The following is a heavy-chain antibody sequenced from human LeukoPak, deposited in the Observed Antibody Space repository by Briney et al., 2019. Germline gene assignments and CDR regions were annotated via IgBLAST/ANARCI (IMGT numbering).Heavy chain of an antibody. CDR2: ISAQNGNT. CDR1: GYTFSTYG. Sequence: GASVKVSCKASGYTFSTYGISWVRQAPGPGLEWMGWISAQNGNTNYAQKFQSRVTLTTDTSTSTAYVELRSLRSDDSAVYYCARDRFTLYGDYGYWGQETLVTVSS. CDR3: ARDRFTLYGDYGY. J-gene: IGHJ4*02. D-gene: IGHD4-17*01. V-gene: IGHV1-18*01.